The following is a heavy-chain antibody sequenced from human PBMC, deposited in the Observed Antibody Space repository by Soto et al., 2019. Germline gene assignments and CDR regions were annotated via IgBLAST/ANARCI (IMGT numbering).Heavy chain of an antibody. J-gene: IGHJ4*02. V-gene: IGHV3-74*03. CDR1: GFAFGDSW. CDR3: ATAEVDY. Sequence: EVQLAESGGGLVQPGGSLRLSCAASGFAFGDSWMHWVRQPPGKGPEWVSRMTGDGRTTQYADSVKGRFTASRDNAKNTLCLQMNSLRAEDTAVYYCATAEVDYWGPGTLVTVSS. CDR2: MTGDGRTT.